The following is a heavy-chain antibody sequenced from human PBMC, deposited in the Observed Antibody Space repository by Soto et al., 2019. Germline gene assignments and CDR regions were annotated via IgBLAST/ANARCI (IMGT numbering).Heavy chain of an antibody. CDR3: ARDPSVDTAMVPYYGMDV. J-gene: IGHJ6*02. CDR1: GGTFSSYA. CDR2: IIPIFGTA. Sequence: QVQLVQSGAEVKKPGSSVKVSCKASGGTFSSYAISWVRQAPGQGLEWMGGIIPIFGTANYAQKFQGRVTITADDSTSTAYMELSSLRSEDTAVYYCARDPSVDTAMVPYYGMDVWGQGTTVTVSS. V-gene: IGHV1-69*12. D-gene: IGHD5-18*01.